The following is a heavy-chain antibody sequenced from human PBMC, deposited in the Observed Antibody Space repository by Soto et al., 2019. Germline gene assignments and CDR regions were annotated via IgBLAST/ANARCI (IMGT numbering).Heavy chain of an antibody. J-gene: IGHJ6*02. CDR2: ISYDGSNK. V-gene: IGHV3-30*18. D-gene: IGHD6-19*01. CDR3: AKDTAGNYAYYGMDV. CDR1: GFTFSSYG. Sequence: GGSLRLSCAASGFTFSSYGMHWVRQAPGKGLEWVAVISYDGSNKYYADSVKGRFTISRDNSKNTLYLQMNSLRAEDTAVYYCAKDTAGNYAYYGMDVWGQGTTLTVSS.